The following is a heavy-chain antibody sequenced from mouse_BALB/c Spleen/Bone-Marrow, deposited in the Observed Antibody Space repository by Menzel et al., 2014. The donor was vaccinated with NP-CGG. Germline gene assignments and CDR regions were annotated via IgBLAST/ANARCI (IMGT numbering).Heavy chain of an antibody. CDR2: IDPANGNT. V-gene: IGHV14-3*02. Sequence: VQLQQSGAELVKPGASVKLSCTASGFNIKDTNMHWVKQRPEQGLEWIGRIDPANGNTKYDPKFQGKASITADTSSNTAYLQLSSLTSEDTAVYYCASYVYGYYFDYWGQGTTLTVSS. J-gene: IGHJ2*01. D-gene: IGHD2-2*01. CDR1: GFNIKDTN. CDR3: ASYVYGYYFDY.